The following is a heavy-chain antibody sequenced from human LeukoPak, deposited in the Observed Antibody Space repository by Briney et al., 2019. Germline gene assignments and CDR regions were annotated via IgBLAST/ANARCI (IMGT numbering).Heavy chain of an antibody. D-gene: IGHD5-24*01. Sequence: PSETPSLTCTVSGGSISSYYWSWIRQPPGKGLEWIGYIYYSVSTNYNPSLKSRATISVDTSKNQFSLKLSSVTAADTAVYYCAIVNRRWLQVRRYYFDYWGQGTLVTVSS. CDR1: GGSISSYY. CDR2: IYYSVST. V-gene: IGHV4-59*01. CDR3: AIVNRRWLQVRRYYFDY. J-gene: IGHJ4*02.